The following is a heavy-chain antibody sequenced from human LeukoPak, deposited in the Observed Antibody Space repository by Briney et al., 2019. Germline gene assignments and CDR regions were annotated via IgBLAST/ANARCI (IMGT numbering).Heavy chain of an antibody. CDR2: MNPNSGNT. Sequence: ASVKVSCKASGYTFTSYDINWVRQATGQGLEWMGWMNPNSGNTGYAQKYQGRVTMTRNTSISTAYMELSSLRSEDTAVYYCARLGYYDYIWGSYRYTELDYWGQGTLVTVSS. J-gene: IGHJ4*02. V-gene: IGHV1-8*01. D-gene: IGHD3-16*02. CDR1: GYTFTSYD. CDR3: ARLGYYDYIWGSYRYTELDY.